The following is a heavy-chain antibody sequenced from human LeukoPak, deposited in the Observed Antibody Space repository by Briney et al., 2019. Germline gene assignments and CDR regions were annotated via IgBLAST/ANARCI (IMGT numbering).Heavy chain of an antibody. J-gene: IGHJ4*02. CDR2: IYSGGST. Sequence: GGSLRLSCEASGFTVSGNHMSWVRQAPGKGLEWVSVIYSGGSTDYADSVKGRFTISRDNLKNTLYLQMNSLRAEDTAVYYCARGPAGYNWGQGTLVTFSS. D-gene: IGHD1-1*01. V-gene: IGHV3-53*01. CDR3: ARGPAGYN. CDR1: GFTVSGNH.